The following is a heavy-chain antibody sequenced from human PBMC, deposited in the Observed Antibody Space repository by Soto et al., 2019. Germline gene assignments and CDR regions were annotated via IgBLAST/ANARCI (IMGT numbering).Heavy chain of an antibody. CDR3: ASLGDCSGGSCYDAFDI. CDR1: GFTFSSYA. D-gene: IGHD2-15*01. CDR2: ISSNGGST. V-gene: IGHV3-64*01. Sequence: PGGSLRLSCAASGFTFSSYAMHWVRQAPGKGLEYVSAISSNGGSTYYANSVKGRFTISRDNSKNTLYLQMGSLRAEDMAVYYCASLGDCSGGSCYDAFDIWGQGTMVTVAS. J-gene: IGHJ3*02.